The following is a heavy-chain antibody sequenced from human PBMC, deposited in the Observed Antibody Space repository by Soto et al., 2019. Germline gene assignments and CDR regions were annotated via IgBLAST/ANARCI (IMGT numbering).Heavy chain of an antibody. J-gene: IGHJ5*02. D-gene: IGHD2-21*02. CDR3: VSSSQGDWGKNWFDP. CDR1: GGSISSGDYY. Sequence: SETLSLTCTVSGGSISSGDYYWSWIRQPPGKGLEWIGYIYYSGSTYYNPSLKSRVTISVDTSKNQFSLKLSSVTAADTAVYYCVSSSQGDWGKNWFDPWGQGTLVTVSS. CDR2: IYYSGST. V-gene: IGHV4-30-4*01.